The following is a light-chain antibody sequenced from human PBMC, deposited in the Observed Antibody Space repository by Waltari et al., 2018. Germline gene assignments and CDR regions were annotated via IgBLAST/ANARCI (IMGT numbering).Light chain of an antibody. CDR3: NSRDNSGSHLLWV. CDR1: SLRKNY. Sequence: SSELTHDPAVSVALGQRVTITCPGDSLRKNYSSWYQQKPGQAPILLIYGENKRPSGIPDRFSGSSSGDTASLTITGAQAEDEADYYCNSRDNSGSHLLWVFGGGTKVTVL. J-gene: IGLJ3*02. V-gene: IGLV3-19*01. CDR2: GEN.